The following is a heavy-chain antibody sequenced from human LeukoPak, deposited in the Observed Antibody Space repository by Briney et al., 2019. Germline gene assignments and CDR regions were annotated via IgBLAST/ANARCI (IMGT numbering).Heavy chain of an antibody. J-gene: IGHJ6*02. D-gene: IGHD1-26*01. CDR2: ISYHGRNQ. Sequence: GSLRLSCAASGFTFSNYAMHWVRQAPGKGLEWVAVISYHGRNQYFADSVKGRFSISRDNPKNTLYLQMSSLRAEDTAVYYCAKGGSGRYYYYGMDVWGQGTTVTVSS. CDR1: GFTFSNYA. CDR3: AKGGSGRYYYYGMDV. V-gene: IGHV3-30-3*01.